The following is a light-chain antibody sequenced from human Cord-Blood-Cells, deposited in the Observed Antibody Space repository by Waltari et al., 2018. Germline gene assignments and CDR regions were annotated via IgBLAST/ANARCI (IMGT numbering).Light chain of an antibody. CDR2: KVS. J-gene: IGKJ2*01. V-gene: IGKV2-30*02. CDR1: QSLVHSDGNTY. Sequence: DVVMTQSPLSLPVTLGQPASISCRSSQSLVHSDGNTYLNWFQQRPGQSPRRLIYKVSIGDAGVPDRFSGSGSGADFTLKISRVEAEDVGVYYCMQGTHWPYTLGQGTKLEIK. CDR3: MQGTHWPYT.